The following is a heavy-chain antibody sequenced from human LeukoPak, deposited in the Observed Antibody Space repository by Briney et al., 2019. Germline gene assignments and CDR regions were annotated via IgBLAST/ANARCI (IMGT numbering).Heavy chain of an antibody. D-gene: IGHD3-22*01. Sequence: ASVEVSCKASRYTFTSYYMHWVRQAPGQGLEWMGIINPSGGSTSYAQKFQGRVTMTRDTSTSTVYMELSSLRSEDTAVYYCARDRAYYYDSSGYYYYYYMDVWGKGTTVTVSS. CDR2: INPSGGST. V-gene: IGHV1-46*01. CDR1: RYTFTSYY. J-gene: IGHJ6*03. CDR3: ARDRAYYYDSSGYYYYYYMDV.